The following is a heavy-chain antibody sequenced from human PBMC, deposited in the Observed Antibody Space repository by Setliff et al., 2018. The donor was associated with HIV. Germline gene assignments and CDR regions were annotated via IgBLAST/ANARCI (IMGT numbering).Heavy chain of an antibody. D-gene: IGHD5-12*01. J-gene: IGHJ5*01. CDR3: VRSGCNGNICYDSRGWLDS. Sequence: SETLSLTCTVSGGSIDGGNYDWNWVRQPGGKGLEWIGRIYTRGSTKYSPTFESRVTMSLDTSKNQFSLNLRSVTAADTALYYCVRSGCNGNICYDSRGWLDSWGQGTQVTVSS. CDR2: IYTRGST. V-gene: IGHV4-61*02. CDR1: GGSIDGGNYD.